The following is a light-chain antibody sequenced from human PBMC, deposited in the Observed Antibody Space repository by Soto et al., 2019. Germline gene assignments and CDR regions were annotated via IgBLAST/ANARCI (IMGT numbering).Light chain of an antibody. CDR3: SSYISSTTLVV. CDR2: DVN. V-gene: IGLV2-11*01. J-gene: IGLJ2*01. Sequence: QSALTQPRSVSGSPGQSVTISCTGTSNDVGGYNYVSWFQQHPGKAPHLIIYDVNTRPSGVPDRFSGSKSGSTASLTISGLQAEDEADYFCSSYISSTTLVVFGGGTKLTVL. CDR1: SNDVGGYNY.